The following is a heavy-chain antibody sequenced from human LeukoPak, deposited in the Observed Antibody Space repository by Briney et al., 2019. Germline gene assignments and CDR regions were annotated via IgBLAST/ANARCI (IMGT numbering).Heavy chain of an antibody. CDR2: IRYDGSNK. J-gene: IGHJ4*02. CDR1: GFTFSSYG. V-gene: IGHV3-30*02. D-gene: IGHD3-9*01. Sequence: GGSLRLSCAASGFTFSSYGMHWVRQAPGKGLEWVAFIRYDGSNKYYADSVKGRFTISRDNSKNTLYLQMDSLRAEDTAVYYCAKDRERYFDWLLSPPDYWGQGTLVTVSS. CDR3: AKDRERYFDWLLSPPDY.